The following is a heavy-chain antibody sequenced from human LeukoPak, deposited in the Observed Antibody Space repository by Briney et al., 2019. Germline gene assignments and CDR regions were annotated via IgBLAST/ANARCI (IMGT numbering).Heavy chain of an antibody. CDR2: IKQDGSEK. D-gene: IGHD3-3*01. J-gene: IGHJ4*02. Sequence: GGSLRLSRAASGFTFSSYWMSWVRQAPGKGLEWVANIKQDGSEKYYVDSVKGRFTISRDNAKNSLYLQMNSLRAEDTAVYYCARLYYDFWSGYSGIDYWGQGTLVTVSS. CDR1: GFTFSSYW. V-gene: IGHV3-7*01. CDR3: ARLYYDFWSGYSGIDY.